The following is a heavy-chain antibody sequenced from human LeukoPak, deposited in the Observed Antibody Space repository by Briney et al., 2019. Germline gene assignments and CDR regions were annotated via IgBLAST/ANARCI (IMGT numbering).Heavy chain of an antibody. D-gene: IGHD3-9*01. Sequence: PGGSLRLSCAASGFTFSNYAMSWVRQAPGKGLEWVSAVSGRGTSTYYTDSVKGRFTISRDNSKNTLYLQMNSLSAEDTAIYYCAKWGDYDVLTGYYDSDYWGQGTLVTVSS. CDR3: AKWGDYDVLTGYYDSDY. V-gene: IGHV3-23*01. J-gene: IGHJ4*02. CDR1: GFTFSNYA. CDR2: VSGRGTST.